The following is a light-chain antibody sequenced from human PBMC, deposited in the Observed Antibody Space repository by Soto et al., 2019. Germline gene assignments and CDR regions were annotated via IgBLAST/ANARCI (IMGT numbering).Light chain of an antibody. J-gene: IGLJ1*01. CDR1: SSDVGSYNL. Sequence: QSVLTQPVSVSGSPRQSITISCTGTSSDVGSYNLVSWYQQPPGKAPKLMIYEVRKRPSGVSNRFSGSKSGNTASLTISGLQAEDEADYYCCSYAGSSTLLFGTGTKVTVL. CDR3: CSYAGSSTLL. CDR2: EVR. V-gene: IGLV2-23*01.